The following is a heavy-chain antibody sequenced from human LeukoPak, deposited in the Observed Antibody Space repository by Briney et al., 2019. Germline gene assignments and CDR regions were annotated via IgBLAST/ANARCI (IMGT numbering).Heavy chain of an antibody. CDR3: ARSDSVTGYLY. Sequence: SETLSLTCTVSGGSLRPYYWTWMRQPPGRGLEWVGYIYYSGSTNDTPTLKSRVTMSLDTSKNHFSLRLNSVTEADTAVYYCARSDSVTGYLYWGQGVLVTVSS. V-gene: IGHV4-59*01. D-gene: IGHD3-9*01. CDR1: GGSLRPYY. J-gene: IGHJ4*02. CDR2: IYYSGST.